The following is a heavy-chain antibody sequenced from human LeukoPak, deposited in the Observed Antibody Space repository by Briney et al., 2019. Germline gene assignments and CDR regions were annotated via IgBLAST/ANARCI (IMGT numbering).Heavy chain of an antibody. V-gene: IGHV3-33*01. CDR2: IWYDGSNK. CDR3: ARDFSGSWGVSY. Sequence: GRSLRLSCAASGFTFSSYGMHWVRQAPDRGREWVALIWYDGSNKYYADSVKGRFTISRDNSENTLYLQMNSLRAEDTAVYYCARDFSGSWGVSYWGQGALVTVSS. D-gene: IGHD1-26*01. J-gene: IGHJ4*02. CDR1: GFTFSSYG.